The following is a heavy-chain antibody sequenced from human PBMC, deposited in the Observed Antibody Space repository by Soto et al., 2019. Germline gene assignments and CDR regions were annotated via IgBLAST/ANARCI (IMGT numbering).Heavy chain of an antibody. V-gene: IGHV4-30-2*01. CDR2: IYHSGST. CDR3: ARGGGSSSLYYYYGMDV. D-gene: IGHD6-6*01. CDR1: GCSISSGGYS. Sequence: SESLSLTCSVSGCSISSGGYSWSWIRQPPGKGLEWIGYIYHSGSTYYNPSLKSRVTISVDRSKNQFSLKLSSVTAADTAVYYCARGGGSSSLYYYYGMDVWGQGTTVTVSS. J-gene: IGHJ6*02.